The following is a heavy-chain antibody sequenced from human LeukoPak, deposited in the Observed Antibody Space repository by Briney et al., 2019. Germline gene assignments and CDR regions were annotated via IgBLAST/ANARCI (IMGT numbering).Heavy chain of an antibody. CDR1: GFIFSSYG. D-gene: IGHD6-13*01. CDR3: ARAALQAAAGLYYYYYYMDV. J-gene: IGHJ6*03. V-gene: IGHV3-30*02. CDR2: IRSDGSDK. Sequence: GGSLRLSCAASGFIFSSYGMHWVRQAPGKGLEWVAFIRSDGSDKYYADSVKGRFTISRDNSKNTLYLQMNSLRAEDTAVYYCARAALQAAAGLYYYYYYMDVWGKGTTVTVSS.